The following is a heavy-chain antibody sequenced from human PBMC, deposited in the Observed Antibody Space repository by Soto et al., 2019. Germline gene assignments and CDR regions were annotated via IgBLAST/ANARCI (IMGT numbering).Heavy chain of an antibody. J-gene: IGHJ1*01. D-gene: IGHD6-6*01. CDR1: GYTFTSYA. V-gene: IGHV1-3*01. CDR2: INAGNGNT. CDR3: AVCGSSAKWVEYFQH. Sequence: ASVKVSCKASGYTFTSYAMHWVRQAPGQRLEWMGWINAGNGNTKYSQKFQGRVTITRDTSASTAYMELSSLRSEDTAVYYCAVCGSSAKWVEYFQHWGQGTLVTVSS.